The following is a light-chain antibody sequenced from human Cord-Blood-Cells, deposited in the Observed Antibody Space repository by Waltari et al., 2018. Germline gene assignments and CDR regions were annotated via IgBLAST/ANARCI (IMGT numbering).Light chain of an antibody. V-gene: IGKV3-15*01. J-gene: IGKJ4*01. CDR1: QSVSSN. CDR3: QQYKNWRLT. Sequence: EIVMTQSPATLSVSPGERATLACRPSQSVSSNLAWYPQKPGQAPRLLIYGASTSATGIQDRFSGSGSGTEFTLTSISLQSEDFAVDYCQQYKNWRLTCDGGTKVEI. CDR2: GAS.